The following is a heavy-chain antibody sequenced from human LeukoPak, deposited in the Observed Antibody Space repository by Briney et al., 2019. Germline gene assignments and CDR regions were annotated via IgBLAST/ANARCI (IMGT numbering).Heavy chain of an antibody. CDR3: ARAHYDSSGYYYVDY. CDR2: INHSGST. Sequence: SETLSLTCAVYGGSFSGYYWSWIRQPPGKGLEWIGEINHSGSTNYNPSLKSRVTISVDTSKNQFSLKLSSVTAADTAVYYCARAHYDSSGYYYVDYWGQGTLVTVSS. CDR1: GGSFSGYY. V-gene: IGHV4-34*01. D-gene: IGHD3-22*01. J-gene: IGHJ4*02.